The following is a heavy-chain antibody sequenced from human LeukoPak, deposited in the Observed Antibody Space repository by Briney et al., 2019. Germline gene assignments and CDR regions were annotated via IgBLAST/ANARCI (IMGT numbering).Heavy chain of an antibody. CDR3: ARVSPVTTDAFDI. J-gene: IGHJ3*02. CDR1: GGSIRSYY. V-gene: IGHV4-59*01. CDR2: IFYSGST. Sequence: SETLSLTCTVSGGSIRSYYWSWIRQPPGKGLEWVGYIFYSGSTNYNPSLKSRVTISVDTSKNQFSLKLSSVTAADTAVYYCARVSPVTTDAFDIWGQGTVVTVSS. D-gene: IGHD4-17*01.